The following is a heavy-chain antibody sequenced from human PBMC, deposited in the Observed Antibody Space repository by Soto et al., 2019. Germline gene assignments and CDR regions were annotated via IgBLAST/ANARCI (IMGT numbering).Heavy chain of an antibody. Sequence: EVQLLESGGGLVQPGGSLRLSCAASGFTFSNYAMSWVRQAPGKGLEWVSGISGGGGSSYYADSVKGRFTISRDNSKNTLYLQMNSLRAEDTAVYYFAHNCGVDCHSVFFYWGQGPLVIVSS. J-gene: IGHJ4*02. CDR1: GFTFSNYA. CDR3: AHNCGVDCHSVFFY. D-gene: IGHD2-21*02. V-gene: IGHV3-23*01. CDR2: ISGGGGSS.